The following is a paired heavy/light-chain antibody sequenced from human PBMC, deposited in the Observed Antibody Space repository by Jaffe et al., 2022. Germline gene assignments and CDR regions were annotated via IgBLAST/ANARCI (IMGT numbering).Light chain of an antibody. Sequence: EIVLTQSPGTLSLSPGERATLSCRASQSVSSNFLAWYQQNPGQAPRLLISGASNRATGIPDRFSGGGSGTDFTLTISRLEPEDFAIYYCQQYGTSPQTFGQGTKVEI. CDR1: QSVSSNF. CDR2: GAS. V-gene: IGKV3-20*01. J-gene: IGKJ1*01. CDR3: QQYGTSPQT.
Heavy chain of an antibody. D-gene: IGHD2-15*01. Sequence: EVELLESGGGLVQPGGSLRLSCAASGFTFSNFAVTWVRQAPGKGLEWVSTISGRTTTTYYSDSVKGRFTISRDNSKNTMYLQMNSLRADDTAVYYCARPRIRDEGYIENWGQGTLVTVSS. CDR3: ARPRIRDEGYIEN. J-gene: IGHJ4*02. V-gene: IGHV3-23*01. CDR1: GFTFSNFA. CDR2: ISGRTTTT.